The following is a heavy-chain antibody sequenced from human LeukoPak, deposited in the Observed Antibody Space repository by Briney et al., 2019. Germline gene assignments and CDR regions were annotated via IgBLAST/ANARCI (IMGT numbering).Heavy chain of an antibody. CDR1: GGSISNGEYY. J-gene: IGHJ4*02. Sequence: SQTLSLTCTVSGGSISNGEYYWSWIRQSPGTGLEWLGYIYYNGTTSYNPSLKSRITISLDTSKSQFSLSLTSVTAADTAVYYCASRRYYYDSILWGQGTLVTVSS. V-gene: IGHV4-30-4*01. D-gene: IGHD3-22*01. CDR2: IYYNGTT. CDR3: ASRRYYYDSIL.